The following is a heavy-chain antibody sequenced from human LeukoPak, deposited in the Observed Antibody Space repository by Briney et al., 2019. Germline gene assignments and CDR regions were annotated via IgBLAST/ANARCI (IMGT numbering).Heavy chain of an antibody. CDR3: ARHPGRGYSYGCWFDP. CDR1: GYSISSGYY. V-gene: IGHV4-38-2*02. J-gene: IGHJ5*02. CDR2: IYYSGST. D-gene: IGHD5-18*01. Sequence: KSSETLSLTCTVSGYSISSGYYWGWIRQPPGKGLEWIGSIYYSGSTYYNPSLKSRVTISVDTSKNQFSLKLSSVTAADTAVYYCARHPGRGYSYGCWFDPWGQGTLVTVSS.